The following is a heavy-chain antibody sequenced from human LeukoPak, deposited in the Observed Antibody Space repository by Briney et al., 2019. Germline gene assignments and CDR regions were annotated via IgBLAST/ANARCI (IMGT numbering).Heavy chain of an antibody. Sequence: PGGSLRLSCAASGFTFSNYPMNWVRQAAGKGLEWVSGITISGGNTNYADSVKGRFTISRDNSKSTLYLQMDGLRADDTAVYYCARDWGYWGQGTLVTVSS. V-gene: IGHV3-23*01. CDR1: GFTFSNYP. D-gene: IGHD3-16*01. CDR2: ITISGGNT. CDR3: ARDWGY. J-gene: IGHJ4*02.